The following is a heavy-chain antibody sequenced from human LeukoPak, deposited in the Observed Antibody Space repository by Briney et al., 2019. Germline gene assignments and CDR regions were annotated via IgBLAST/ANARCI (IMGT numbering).Heavy chain of an antibody. D-gene: IGHD3-10*01. Sequence: GESLKISCEGSGYSFTSYWIGWLRQMPGKGPEWVGIIYPGDFDTRYNPSFQGRVTISADGSISTAYLQWNSLKASDTAMYYCARHHYGSGSRRDAFDIWGQGTMVTVSS. CDR2: IYPGDFDT. CDR1: GYSFTSYW. V-gene: IGHV5-51*01. J-gene: IGHJ3*02. CDR3: ARHHYGSGSRRDAFDI.